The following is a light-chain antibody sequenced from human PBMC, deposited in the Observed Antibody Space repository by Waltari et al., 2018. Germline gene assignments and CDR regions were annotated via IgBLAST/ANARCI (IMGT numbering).Light chain of an antibody. CDR3: HQRSDWHRT. CDR1: HRVRSY. CDR2: DAS. V-gene: IGKV3-11*01. J-gene: IGKJ2*01. Sequence: EIVLTHSPATLSLSPGEHSTLSSRASHRVRSYLAWYQKKPGQAPRLRISDASNRATGIPARFSGSGSGTDFTLTISSLEPEDFAVYYCHQRSDWHRTFGQGTKVEIK.